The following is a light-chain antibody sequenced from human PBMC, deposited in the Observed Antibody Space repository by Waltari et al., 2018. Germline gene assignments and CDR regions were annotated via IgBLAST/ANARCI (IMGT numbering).Light chain of an antibody. CDR3: QQFNTYPYT. CDR1: QGISSA. CDR2: DAS. V-gene: IGKV1-13*02. Sequence: AIQLTQSPSSLSASVGDRVTITCRASQGISSALAWYQQKPGKAPKLLIYDASRLETGVPSRFSGSGSATDFSLTISGLQPVDFATYHCQQFNTYPYTFGQGTKVEIK. J-gene: IGKJ2*01.